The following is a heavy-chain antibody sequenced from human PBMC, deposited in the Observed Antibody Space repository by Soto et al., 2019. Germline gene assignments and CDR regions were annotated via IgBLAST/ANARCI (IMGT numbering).Heavy chain of an antibody. CDR3: ARADFGDRGLAFDS. V-gene: IGHV4-31*03. J-gene: IGHJ4*02. CDR2: IYYTGSA. D-gene: IGHD2-21*01. CDR1: GGSTGSGGYY. Sequence: QVQLLESGPGLVKTSLTLSLTCSVSGGSTGSGGYYWSWVRQHPGKGLEWIGYIYYTGSAYYSPSLKSRVSISVDTSKNLFSLIRVAVTVADTAVYDCARADFGDRGLAFDSWGQGILVTVSS.